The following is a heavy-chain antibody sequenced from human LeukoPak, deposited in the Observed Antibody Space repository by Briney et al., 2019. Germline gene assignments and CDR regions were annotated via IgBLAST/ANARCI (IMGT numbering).Heavy chain of an antibody. CDR2: IRYDGSNK. J-gene: IGHJ2*01. CDR1: GFTFSSYG. D-gene: IGHD5-12*01. Sequence: GSLILSCAASGFTFSSYGMHWVRPAPGKGLEGVAFIRYDGSNKYYADSVKGRFTISRENAKNSLYLQMNSVRAGDTAVYYCARVRKYSGYYSWYFDLWGRGTLVTVSS. CDR3: ARVRKYSGYYSWYFDL. V-gene: IGHV3-30*02.